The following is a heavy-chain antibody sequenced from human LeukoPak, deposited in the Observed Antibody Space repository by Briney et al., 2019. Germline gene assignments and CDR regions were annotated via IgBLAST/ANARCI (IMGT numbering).Heavy chain of an antibody. CDR1: GGSISSSSYY. CDR2: IYYGGST. V-gene: IGHV4-39*01. D-gene: IGHD6-6*01. J-gene: IGHJ2*01. CDR3: ARPYSSSDWYFDL. Sequence: SETLSLTCTVSGGSISSSSYYWGWIRQPPGKGLEWIGNIYYGGSTYYSPSLKSRVTISVDTSKNQFSLKLTSVTAADTALYYCARPYSSSDWYFDLWGRGTLVTVSS.